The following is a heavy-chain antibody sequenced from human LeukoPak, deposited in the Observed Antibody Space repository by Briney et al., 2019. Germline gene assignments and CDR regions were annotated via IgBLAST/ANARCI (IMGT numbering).Heavy chain of an antibody. CDR3: AKGMTTGPRSVYHYMDV. CDR2: LWYDGSNE. V-gene: IGHV3-33*06. Sequence: GGSLRLSCVASGFTFRGYGMHWVRQAPGKGLEWLSLLWYDGSNEYYADSVKGRFTICRDNSKNTLYLQMNSLRAEDTAVYYCAKGMTTGPRSVYHYMDVWGKGTTVTVSS. D-gene: IGHD4-17*01. J-gene: IGHJ6*03. CDR1: GFTFRGYG.